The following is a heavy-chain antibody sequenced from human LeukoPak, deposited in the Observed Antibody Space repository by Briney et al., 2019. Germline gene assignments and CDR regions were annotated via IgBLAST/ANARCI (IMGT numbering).Heavy chain of an antibody. D-gene: IGHD2-2*01. CDR3: ANVGYCSSATCYDSY. CDR2: IRYDGSNK. Sequence: SGGSLRLSCAASGFTFSSYGMHWVRQAPGKGLEWVAFIRYDGSNKYYADSVKGRFTISRDNSKNTLYLQMNSLRAEGTAVYYCANVGYCSSATCYDSYWGQGTLVTVSS. V-gene: IGHV3-30*02. CDR1: GFTFSSYG. J-gene: IGHJ4*02.